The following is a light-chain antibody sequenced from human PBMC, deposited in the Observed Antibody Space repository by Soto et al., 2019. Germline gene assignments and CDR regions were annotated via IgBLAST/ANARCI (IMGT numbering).Light chain of an antibody. CDR3: QQYGSSRVT. CDR1: QSVSSSY. CDR2: GAS. J-gene: IGKJ3*01. Sequence: EIVLTQSTGTLSLSPGERATLSCRASQSVSSSYLAWYQQKPGQAPRLLIYGASSRATGIPDRFSGSGSGTDFTLTISRLEPEDFAVYYCQQYGSSRVTFGPGTKVDIK. V-gene: IGKV3-20*01.